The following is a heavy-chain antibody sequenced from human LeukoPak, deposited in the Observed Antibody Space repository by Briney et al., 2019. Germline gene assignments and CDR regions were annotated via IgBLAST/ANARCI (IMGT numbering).Heavy chain of an antibody. V-gene: IGHV4-34*01. CDR1: GGSFSGYY. CDR3: ARGLNYYYYGMDV. Sequence: SETLSLTCAVYGGSFSGYYWSWIRQLPGKGLEWIGEINHSGSTNYNPSLKSRVTISVDTSKNQFSLKLSSVTAADTAVYYCARGLNYYYYGMDVWGQGTTVTVSS. J-gene: IGHJ6*02. CDR2: INHSGST.